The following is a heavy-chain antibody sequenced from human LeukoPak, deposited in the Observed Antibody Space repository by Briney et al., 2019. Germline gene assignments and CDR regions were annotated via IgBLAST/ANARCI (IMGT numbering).Heavy chain of an antibody. CDR1: GFTFSSYW. CDR3: ASASRAVAAVRLDY. Sequence: GGSLRLSCAASGFTFSSYWMRWARQAPGKGLEWVANIKQDGSEKYYVDSVKGRFTISRDNSKNTLYLQMNSLRAEDTAVYYCASASRAVAAVRLDYWGQGTLVTVSS. V-gene: IGHV3-7*03. CDR2: IKQDGSEK. J-gene: IGHJ4*02. D-gene: IGHD6-19*01.